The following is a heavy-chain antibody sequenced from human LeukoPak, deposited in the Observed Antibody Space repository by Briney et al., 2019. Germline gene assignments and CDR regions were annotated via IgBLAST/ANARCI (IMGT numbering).Heavy chain of an antibody. D-gene: IGHD6-19*01. Sequence: SETLSLTCTVSGGSISSYYWNWIRQPPGKGLEWIGYIYYSGSTNYNPSLKSRVTISVDTSKNQFSLKLSSVTAADTAVYYCARGGWYPESFQHWGQGALVTVYS. J-gene: IGHJ1*01. CDR2: IYYSGST. V-gene: IGHV4-59*01. CDR1: GGSISSYY. CDR3: ARGGWYPESFQH.